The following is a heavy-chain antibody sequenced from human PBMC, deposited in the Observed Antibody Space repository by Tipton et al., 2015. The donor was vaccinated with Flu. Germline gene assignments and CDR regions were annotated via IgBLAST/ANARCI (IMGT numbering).Heavy chain of an antibody. J-gene: IGHJ4*02. CDR2: IKQDGSEK. CDR1: GFTFSSYW. D-gene: IGHD3-3*01. Sequence: SLRLSCAASGFTFSSYWMSWVRQAPGKGLEWVANIKQDGSEKYYVDSVKGRFTISRDNAKNSLYLQMNSLRAEDTAVYYCARFPQAPYFWSGYYFDYWGQGTLVTVSS. CDR3: ARFPQAPYFWSGYYFDY. V-gene: IGHV3-7*01.